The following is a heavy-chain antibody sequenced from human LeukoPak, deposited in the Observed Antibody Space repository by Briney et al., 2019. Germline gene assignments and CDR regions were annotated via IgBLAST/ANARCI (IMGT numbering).Heavy chain of an antibody. Sequence: PSETLSLTCTVSGGSISSGDYYWSWIRQPPGKGLEWIGYIYYSGSTYYNPSLKSRVTISVDTSKNQFSLKLSSVTAADTAVYYCARGGRAATNWFDPWGQGTLVTVSS. J-gene: IGHJ5*02. D-gene: IGHD2-15*01. CDR3: ARGGRAATNWFDP. CDR1: GGSISSGDYY. CDR2: IYYSGST. V-gene: IGHV4-30-4*08.